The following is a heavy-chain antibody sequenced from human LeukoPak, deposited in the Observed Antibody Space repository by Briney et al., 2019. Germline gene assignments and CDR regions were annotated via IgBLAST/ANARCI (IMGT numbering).Heavy chain of an antibody. Sequence: ASAKDSCKASGYTLTSYGISWGRPAPGEGLEGMGWVTSYNGVTNYAQKIQGRVTKSTDTSTSTAYMELRGLRFDDTAIYYCAKDWHILTGRNCFDPWGQGTLVTVSS. D-gene: IGHD3-9*01. CDR3: AKDWHILTGRNCFDP. CDR1: GYTLTSYG. CDR2: VTSYNGVT. V-gene: IGHV1-18*01. J-gene: IGHJ5*02.